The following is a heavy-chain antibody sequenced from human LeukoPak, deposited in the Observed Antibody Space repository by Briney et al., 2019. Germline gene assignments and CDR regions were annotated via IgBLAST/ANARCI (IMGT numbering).Heavy chain of an antibody. CDR2: VDPEDGET. CDR1: GYTFTDYY. Sequence: GATVKISCKASGYTFTDYYMHWVQQAPGKGLEWMGRVDPEDGETIYAEKFQGRVTITADTSTDTAYMELSSLRSEDTAVYYCATDFHTPAAAGTVLDYWGQGTLVTVSS. J-gene: IGHJ4*02. V-gene: IGHV1-69-2*01. CDR3: ATDFHTPAAAGTVLDY. D-gene: IGHD6-13*01.